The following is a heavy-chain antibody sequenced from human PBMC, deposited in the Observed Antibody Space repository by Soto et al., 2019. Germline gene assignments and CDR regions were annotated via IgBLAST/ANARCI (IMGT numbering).Heavy chain of an antibody. D-gene: IGHD2-21*02. Sequence: PGGSLRLSCAASGFTFSDYYMSWIRQAPGKGLEWVSYISSSSSYTNYADSVKGRFTISRDNAKNSLYLQMNSLRAEDTAVYYCARVKDGGDPFDYWGQGTLVTVSS. CDR1: GFTFSDYY. CDR3: ARVKDGGDPFDY. J-gene: IGHJ4*02. V-gene: IGHV3-11*06. CDR2: ISSSSSYT.